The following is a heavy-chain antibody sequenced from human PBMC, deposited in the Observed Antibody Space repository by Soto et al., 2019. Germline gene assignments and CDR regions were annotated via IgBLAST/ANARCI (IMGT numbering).Heavy chain of an antibody. V-gene: IGHV4-39*01. CDR1: GGSVSNSNYY. CDR3: VSQRTSVLTQAYFDY. J-gene: IGHJ4*02. Sequence: KASETLSLTSTVSGGSVSNSNYYWGWIRQSTGKGLEWIGSVYYSGRSYSKSSVKSRVTISVDTSKNQFSLNLNSVPASDTAVYYCVSQRTSVLTQAYFDYWGPGALVTVSS. D-gene: IGHD2-8*01. CDR2: VYYSGRS.